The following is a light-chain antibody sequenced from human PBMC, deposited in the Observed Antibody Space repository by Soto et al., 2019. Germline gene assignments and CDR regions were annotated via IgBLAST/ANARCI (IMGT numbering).Light chain of an antibody. CDR3: QQRSNGPSYT. Sequence: EIVLTQSPATLSLSPGERATLSCRASQSVSSYLAWYQQKPGQAPSLLIYEASNRATGIPARFSGSGSGTDFTLTISSLEPEDFAVYYCQQRSNGPSYTFGQGTKLEIK. V-gene: IGKV3-11*01. CDR1: QSVSSY. CDR2: EAS. J-gene: IGKJ2*01.